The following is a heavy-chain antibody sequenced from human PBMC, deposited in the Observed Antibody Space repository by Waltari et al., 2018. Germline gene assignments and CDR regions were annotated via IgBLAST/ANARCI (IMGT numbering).Heavy chain of an antibody. CDR2: TYQRARP. CDR1: GYCISSGYY. CDR3: ARVKRGGYSYGVYYFDY. J-gene: IGHJ4*02. V-gene: IGHV4-38-2*02. Sequence: QVQLQESGPGLVKPSETLSLTCTVSGYCISSGYYWGWIRQPPGKGLEWSGSTYQRARPYSTPSLKSRVTISVDTSKNQFALKRSSVTAADTAVYYCARVKRGGYSYGVYYFDYWGQGTLVTVSS. D-gene: IGHD5-18*01.